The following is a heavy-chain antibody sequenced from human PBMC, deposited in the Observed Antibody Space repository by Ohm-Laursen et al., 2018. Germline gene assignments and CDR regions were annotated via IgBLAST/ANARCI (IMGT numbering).Heavy chain of an antibody. V-gene: IGHV3-9*01. J-gene: IGHJ2*01. CDR1: GFTFDDYA. D-gene: IGHD3-10*01. Sequence: SLRLSCAASGFTFDDYAMHWVRQAPGKGLEWVSGISWNSGTIGYGESVKGRFTVSRDNAKNSLFLQMNSLRPDDTALYYCAKDMRLRSPSFWGVPHLDLWGRGTLVTVSS. CDR3: AKDMRLRSPSFWGVPHLDL. CDR2: ISWNSGTI.